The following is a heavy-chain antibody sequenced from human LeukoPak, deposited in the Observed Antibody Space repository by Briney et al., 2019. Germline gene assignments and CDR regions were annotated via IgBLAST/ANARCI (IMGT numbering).Heavy chain of an antibody. CDR1: GGSISSYY. Sequence: SETLSLTCTVSGGSISSYYWSWIRQPPGKGLEWIGYIYYSGSTNYNPSLKSRVTISVDTSKNQFSLKVGSVTAADTAVYYCARDGTMVRAGAFDFWGQGTMVTVSS. D-gene: IGHD3-10*01. V-gene: IGHV4-59*13. J-gene: IGHJ3*01. CDR3: ARDGTMVRAGAFDF. CDR2: IYYSGST.